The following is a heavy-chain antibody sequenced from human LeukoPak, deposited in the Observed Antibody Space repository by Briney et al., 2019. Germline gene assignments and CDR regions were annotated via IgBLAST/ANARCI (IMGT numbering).Heavy chain of an antibody. Sequence: PGRSLRLSCAYSGFTFRNHGMHWVRQAPGKGLEWVAVASTDEISQSYAGSVKGRFIISRDNSKNTVILQMNTLRTEGTAVYFCAAFIATKLDYWGQGILVSVSS. D-gene: IGHD2-15*01. J-gene: IGHJ4*02. CDR1: GFTFRNHG. CDR3: AAFIATKLDY. V-gene: IGHV3-30*03. CDR2: ASTDEISQ.